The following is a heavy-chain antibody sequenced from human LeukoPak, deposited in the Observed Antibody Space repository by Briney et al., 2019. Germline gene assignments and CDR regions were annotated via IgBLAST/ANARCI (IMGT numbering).Heavy chain of an antibody. D-gene: IGHD6-13*01. CDR3: ARGFSDNWYIY. Sequence: SETLSLTCTVSGGSISSGGYYWSWIRQHPGKGLEWIGYIYYSGSTYYNPSLKSRVTISVDTSKNQFSLKLSSVTAADTAVYYCARGFSDNWYIYWGQGTLVTVSS. V-gene: IGHV4-31*03. J-gene: IGHJ4*02. CDR2: IYYSGST. CDR1: GGSISSGGYY.